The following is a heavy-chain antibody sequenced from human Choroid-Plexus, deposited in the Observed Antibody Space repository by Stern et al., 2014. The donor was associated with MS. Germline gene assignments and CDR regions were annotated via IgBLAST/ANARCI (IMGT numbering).Heavy chain of an antibody. D-gene: IGHD3-10*01. CDR1: GFTFGSCA. CDR2: VSYGGSNK. V-gene: IGHV3-30*18. CDR3: AKDRHYLTYFFDH. J-gene: IGHJ5*02. Sequence: VQLVESGGGVVQPGRPLKLSCVASGFTFGSCAMHWVRQAPGKGLELVAGVSYGGSNKYYADSVKGRFTISRDDSQNTLYMQITSLTPKDTALYYCAKDRHYLTYFFDHWGQGSLVTVSS.